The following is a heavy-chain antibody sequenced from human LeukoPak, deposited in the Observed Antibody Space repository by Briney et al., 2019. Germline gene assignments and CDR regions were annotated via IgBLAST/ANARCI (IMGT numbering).Heavy chain of an antibody. V-gene: IGHV1-8*01. CDR1: GYTFTSYD. CDR2: MNLNSGDT. J-gene: IGHJ4*02. Sequence: ASVKVSCKASGYTFTSYDINWVRQATGQGLEWMGWMNLNSGDTGYVQKFQGRVTMTRSTSISTAYMELSSLRSEDTAVYYCARGPGGTGSLFDYWGQGTPVTVSS. CDR3: ARGPGGTGSLFDY. D-gene: IGHD7-27*01.